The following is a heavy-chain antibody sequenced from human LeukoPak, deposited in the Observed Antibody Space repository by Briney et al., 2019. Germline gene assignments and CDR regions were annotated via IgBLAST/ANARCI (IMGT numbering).Heavy chain of an antibody. V-gene: IGHV3-23*01. J-gene: IGHJ4*02. CDR3: AKVEGANNY. CDR1: GFTFSSYA. CDR2: ISGSGGTI. Sequence: GGSLRLSCAASGFTFSSYAMSWVRQAPGKGLEWVSTISGSGGTIYYADSVKGRFTISRDNSKNTLYLQMNSLRAEDTAVYYCAKVEGANNYWGQGTLVTVSS. D-gene: IGHD3-16*01.